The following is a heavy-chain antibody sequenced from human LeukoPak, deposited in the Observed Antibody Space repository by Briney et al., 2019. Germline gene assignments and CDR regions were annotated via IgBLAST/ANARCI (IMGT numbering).Heavy chain of an antibody. Sequence: GGSLRLSCAASGFTVSNNFMSWVRQAPGKGLEWVSVIYSGGTTYYADSVKGRFTVSRDNSKNTLYLQMNSLRAEDTAVYYCAKGMGDSGSYYLHYYYMDVWGKGTTVTVSS. V-gene: IGHV3-66*01. CDR1: GFTVSNNF. CDR3: AKGMGDSGSYYLHYYYMDV. CDR2: IYSGGTT. D-gene: IGHD3-10*01. J-gene: IGHJ6*03.